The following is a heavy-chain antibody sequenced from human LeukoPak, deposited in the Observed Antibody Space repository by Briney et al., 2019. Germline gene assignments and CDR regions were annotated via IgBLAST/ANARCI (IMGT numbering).Heavy chain of an antibody. CDR1: RFQFSSYA. J-gene: IGHJ4*02. Sequence: GGSLRLSCVASRFQFSSYAMSWVRQAPGKGLEWVSVISGSGGSTYYADSVKGRFTISRDNSKNTLYLQMNSLRAEDTAVYYCAKDIRLYADYWGQGTLVTVSS. CDR2: ISGSGGST. V-gene: IGHV3-23*01. D-gene: IGHD5/OR15-5a*01. CDR3: AKDIRLYADY.